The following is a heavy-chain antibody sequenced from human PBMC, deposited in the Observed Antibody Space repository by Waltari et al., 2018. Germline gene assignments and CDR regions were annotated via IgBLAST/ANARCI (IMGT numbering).Heavy chain of an antibody. CDR3: ARGMGRYTYGYDGLDV. Sequence: QERLVESGGNLVRPGGSLTLSCQGYEFNFGDYEMSWIRKAPGKGRQWIAYISETNSYKNYAESVRGRFTASRDNAKKSLSLEMNSLTADDTAVYYCARGMGRYTYGYDGLDVWGQGTTVIVSS. CDR1: EFNFGDYE. CDR2: ISETNSYK. D-gene: IGHD5-18*01. V-gene: IGHV3-11*06. J-gene: IGHJ6*02.